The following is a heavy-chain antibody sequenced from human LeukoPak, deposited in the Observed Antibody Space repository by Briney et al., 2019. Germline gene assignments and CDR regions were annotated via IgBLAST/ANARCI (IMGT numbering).Heavy chain of an antibody. CDR3: VRALACSSTSCYEPTYFDS. D-gene: IGHD2-2*01. CDR1: GFTFSNYD. J-gene: IGHJ4*02. Sequence: GGSVRLSCAASGFTFSNYDMHWVRQASGKGLEWVSGIGTAGDKYYPGSVKGRFSISRENAKNSLYLRMNGLRAGDTAVYYCVRALACSSTSCYEPTYFDSWGQGTLVTVSS. CDR2: IGTAGDK. V-gene: IGHV3-13*01.